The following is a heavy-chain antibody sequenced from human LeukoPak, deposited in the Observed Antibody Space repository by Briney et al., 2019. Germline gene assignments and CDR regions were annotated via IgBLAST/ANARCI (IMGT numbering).Heavy chain of an antibody. CDR2: ISYDGSNK. CDR3: ARQKPIAARPYDY. D-gene: IGHD6-6*01. V-gene: IGHV3-30-3*01. CDR1: GFTFSSYA. J-gene: IGHJ4*02. Sequence: GGSLRLSCAASGFTFSSYAMHWVRRAPGKGLEWVAVISYDGSNKYYADSVKGRFTISRDNSKNTLYLQMNSLRAEDTAVYYCARQKPIAARPYDYWGQGTLVTVSS.